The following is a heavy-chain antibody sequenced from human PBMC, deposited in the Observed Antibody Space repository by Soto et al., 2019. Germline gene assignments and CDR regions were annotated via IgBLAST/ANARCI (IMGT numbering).Heavy chain of an antibody. V-gene: IGHV4-31*03. CDR1: GGSISSGGYY. J-gene: IGHJ3*02. CDR2: IYYSGST. CDR3: ARAGYCSGGSFYSVIFDAFDI. D-gene: IGHD2-15*01. Sequence: QVQLQESGPGLVKPSQTLSLTCTVSGGSISSGGYYWSWIRQHPGKGLEWIGYIYYSGSTYYNPSLKSRVTISVDTSKNQFSLKLSSVTAADTAVYYCARAGYCSGGSFYSVIFDAFDIWGQGTMVTVSS.